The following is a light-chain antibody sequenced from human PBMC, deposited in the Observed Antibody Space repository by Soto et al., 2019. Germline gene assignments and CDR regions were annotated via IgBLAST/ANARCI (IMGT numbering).Light chain of an antibody. CDR1: SSDVGAYQY. Sequence: QSALAQPASVSGSPGQSITISCTGTSSDVGAYQYVSWYQQYPGKAPKLMIYDVSNRPSGVSNRFSGSKSGNTASLTISGLQAEDEADYYCNSYTSSSPYVFGTGTKVTVL. J-gene: IGLJ1*01. CDR3: NSYTSSSPYV. V-gene: IGLV2-14*01. CDR2: DVS.